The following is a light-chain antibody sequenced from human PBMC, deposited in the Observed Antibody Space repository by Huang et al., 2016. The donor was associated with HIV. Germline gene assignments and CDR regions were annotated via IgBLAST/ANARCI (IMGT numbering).Light chain of an antibody. V-gene: IGKV3-11*01. Sequence: EIVLTQSPATLSLSPGERATLSCRASQTDSSYLAWYQQKPGQAPRLLIYDASNRATGIPARFSGSVSGTDFTLTISSLEPEDFAVYYCQLRSTWPGDIFGGGTKVEIK. CDR3: QLRSTWPGDI. J-gene: IGKJ4*01. CDR2: DAS. CDR1: QTDSSY.